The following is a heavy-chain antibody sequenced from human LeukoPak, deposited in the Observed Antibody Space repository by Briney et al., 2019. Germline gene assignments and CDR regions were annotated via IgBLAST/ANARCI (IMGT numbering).Heavy chain of an antibody. CDR2: ISNSSSTI. Sequence: TGGSLRLSCAASGFTFSSYSMNWVRQAPEKGLEWVSYISNSSSTINYADSVKGRFTTSRDNAKNSLYLQMDSLRDEDTAVYYCARDKPEVEWFRVYYYYGMDVWGQGTTVSVSS. D-gene: IGHD3-3*01. V-gene: IGHV3-48*02. J-gene: IGHJ6*02. CDR3: ARDKPEVEWFRVYYYYGMDV. CDR1: GFTFSSYS.